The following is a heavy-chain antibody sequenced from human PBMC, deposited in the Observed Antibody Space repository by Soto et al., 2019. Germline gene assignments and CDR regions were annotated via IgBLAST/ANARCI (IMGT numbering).Heavy chain of an antibody. Sequence: SETLSLTCTVSGGSISSGDYYWSWIRQPPGKGLEWIGYIYYSGSTYYNPSLKSRVTISVDTSKNQLSLKLSSVTAADTAVYYCARDGGGYSYGNFDYWGQGTLVTVSS. D-gene: IGHD5-18*01. V-gene: IGHV4-30-4*01. J-gene: IGHJ4*02. CDR2: IYYSGST. CDR1: GGSISSGDYY. CDR3: ARDGGGYSYGNFDY.